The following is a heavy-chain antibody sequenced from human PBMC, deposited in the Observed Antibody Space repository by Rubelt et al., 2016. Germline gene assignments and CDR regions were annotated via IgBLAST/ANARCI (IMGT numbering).Heavy chain of an antibody. Sequence: QVQFMQSGAEVKKPGASVKVSCKASGYTFTDYPVNWVRQAPGQGLEWMGWINVGNGNTKYSQKFQGRVTIISDTAATRADMELSNLRSEDTAVYYCARDGSPGGYCSSTSCRNFDYWGQGTLVTVSS. V-gene: IGHV1-3*01. CDR2: INVGNGNT. D-gene: IGHD2-2*01. J-gene: IGHJ4*02. CDR1: GYTFTDYP. CDR3: ARDGSPGGYCSSTSCRNFDY.